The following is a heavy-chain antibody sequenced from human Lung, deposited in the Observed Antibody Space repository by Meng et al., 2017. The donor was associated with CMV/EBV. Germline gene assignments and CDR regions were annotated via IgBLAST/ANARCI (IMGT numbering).Heavy chain of an antibody. CDR3: ARTRIEVEPDGRKIKYYNYGMDV. V-gene: IGHV1-8*01. J-gene: IGHJ6*02. CDR2: MNPNSGNA. Sequence: ASXXVSXKASGYTFTTYDINWVRQATGQGLEWMGWMNPNSGNAGYAQKFQGRVTLTRVTSISTAYMERSSLTSDDTAVYYCARTRIEVEPDGRKIKYYNYGMDVXGQGXTVTVS. D-gene: IGHD2-2*01. CDR1: GYTFTTYD.